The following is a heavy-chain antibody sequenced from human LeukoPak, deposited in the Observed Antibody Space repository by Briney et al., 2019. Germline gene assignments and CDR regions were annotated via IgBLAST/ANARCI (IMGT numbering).Heavy chain of an antibody. J-gene: IGHJ4*02. V-gene: IGHV3-23*01. Sequence: TGGSLRPSRAASGFTFSSYAMSWVRQAPGKGLEWVSAISGSGGSTYYADSVKGRFTISRDNSKNTLYLQMNSLRAEDTAVYYCAKDHQLRYFDWFTESGFDYWGQGTLVTVSS. CDR2: ISGSGGST. D-gene: IGHD3-9*01. CDR3: AKDHQLRYFDWFTESGFDY. CDR1: GFTFSSYA.